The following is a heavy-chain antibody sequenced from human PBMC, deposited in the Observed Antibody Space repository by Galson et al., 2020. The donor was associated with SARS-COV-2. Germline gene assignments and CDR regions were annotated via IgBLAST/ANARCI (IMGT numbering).Heavy chain of an antibody. Sequence: HGESLNTYCQDPGYSFPKYWMGWVSQMPGKGLEWVEIIYPGDSDVRYSPSHQDQVILSVDKSIDTAYLQWSSLNASDTAIYYCSRGEWLPRDAFDIWGQGTMVTVSS. CDR3: SRGEWLPRDAFDI. V-gene: IGHV5-51*01. CDR2: IYPGDSDV. D-gene: IGHD3-16*01. CDR1: GYSFPKYW. J-gene: IGHJ3*02.